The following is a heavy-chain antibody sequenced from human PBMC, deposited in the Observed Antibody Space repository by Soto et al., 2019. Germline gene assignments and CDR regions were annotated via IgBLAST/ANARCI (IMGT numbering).Heavy chain of an antibody. J-gene: IGHJ4*02. CDR2: IKQDGSEK. CDR3: ARDLGNQLLRGLLDY. CDR1: GFTFSSYW. Sequence: PGGSLRLSCAASGFTFSSYWMSWVRQAPGKGLEWVANIKQDGSEKYYVDSVKGRFTISRDNAKNSLYLQMNSLRAEDTAVYYCARDLGNQLLRGLLDYWGQGTLVTVSS. D-gene: IGHD2-2*01. V-gene: IGHV3-7*01.